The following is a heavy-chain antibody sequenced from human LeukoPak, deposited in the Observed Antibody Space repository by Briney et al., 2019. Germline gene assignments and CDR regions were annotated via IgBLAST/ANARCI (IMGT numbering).Heavy chain of an antibody. Sequence: GGSLRLSCAASGFTFSSYAMSWVRQAPGKGLEWVSAISGSGGSTYYADSVKGRFTISRDNSKNTLYLQMNSLRAEDTAVYCCAKGHPPNYYDSSGYLVCFDYWGQGTLVTVSS. CDR2: ISGSGGST. CDR3: AKGHPPNYYDSSGYLVCFDY. CDR1: GFTFSSYA. V-gene: IGHV3-23*01. D-gene: IGHD3-22*01. J-gene: IGHJ4*02.